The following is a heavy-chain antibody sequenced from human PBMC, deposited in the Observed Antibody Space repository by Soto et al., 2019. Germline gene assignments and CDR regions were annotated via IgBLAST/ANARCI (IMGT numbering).Heavy chain of an antibody. CDR3: VKGGRVNWYIFDY. J-gene: IGHJ4*02. CDR2: ISWNSNTI. CDR1: GFTFNNYA. V-gene: IGHV3-9*01. Sequence: EVQLVESGGGLVQPGRSLRLSCAASGFTFNNYAMHWVRQAAGKGLEWVSSISWNSNTIHYADSVKGRFTISRDNAKNSLYLQMISLKTEDTALYYCVKGGRVNWYIFDYWGQGNLVTVSS. D-gene: IGHD1-1*01.